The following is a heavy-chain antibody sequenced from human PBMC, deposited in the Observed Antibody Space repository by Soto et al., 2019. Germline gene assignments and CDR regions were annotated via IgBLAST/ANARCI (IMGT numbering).Heavy chain of an antibody. V-gene: IGHV3-33*01. CDR1: GFTFTNYG. D-gene: IGHD6-19*01. CDR3: ARDPFSSGLYSGFDY. CDR2: IWYDGSIK. Sequence: GGSLRLSCAASGFTFTNYGIHWVRQAPGKGLEWVALIWYDGSIKYYADSVKDRFTISRDNSKNTLYLQMDSLRAEDTAVYYCARDPFSSGLYSGFDYWGQGTLVTVSS. J-gene: IGHJ4*02.